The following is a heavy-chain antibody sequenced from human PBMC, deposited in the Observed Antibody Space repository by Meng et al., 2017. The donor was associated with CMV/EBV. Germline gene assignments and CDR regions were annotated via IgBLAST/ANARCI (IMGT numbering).Heavy chain of an antibody. D-gene: IGHD3-10*01. Sequence: SVKVSCKASGGTFSSYAISWVRQAPGQGLEWMGGIIPILGIANYAQKFQGRVTITADKSTSTAYMELSSLRSEDTAVYYCARTFVIGVFDIWGQGTMVTVSS. CDR2: IIPILGIA. CDR1: GGTFSSYA. CDR3: ARTFVIGVFDI. V-gene: IGHV1-69*10. J-gene: IGHJ3*02.